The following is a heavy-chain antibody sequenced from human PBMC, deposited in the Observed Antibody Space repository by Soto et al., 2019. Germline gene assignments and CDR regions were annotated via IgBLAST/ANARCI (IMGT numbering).Heavy chain of an antibody. CDR2: ISSSSSYI. J-gene: IGHJ1*01. V-gene: IGHV3-21*01. Sequence: VGSLRLSCASSVFTFSSYSMNCVRHSPGKWLEWVSSISSSSSYIYYADSVKGRFTVSRDNAKNSLYLQMNSLRAEDTAVYYCARGEYYYDSSGYPWPIEGYFKHWGQGTLVNVSS. CDR3: ARGEYYYDSSGYPWPIEGYFKH. CDR1: VFTFSSYS. D-gene: IGHD3-22*01.